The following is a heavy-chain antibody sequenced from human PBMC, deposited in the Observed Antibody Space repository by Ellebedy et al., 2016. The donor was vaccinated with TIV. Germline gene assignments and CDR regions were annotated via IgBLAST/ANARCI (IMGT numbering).Heavy chain of an antibody. D-gene: IGHD2-2*03. Sequence: PGGSLRLSCAASGFTFSSNAMTWVRQAPGKGLEWVALISYDANNKSYADSVNGRFTISRDNSKNTLYLQMNTLRPEDTAVYYCAKVPVGFCNRPFCFYLDDWGQGTLVSVSS. V-gene: IGHV3-30*18. CDR3: AKVPVGFCNRPFCFYLDD. J-gene: IGHJ4*02. CDR2: ISYDANNK. CDR1: GFTFSSNA.